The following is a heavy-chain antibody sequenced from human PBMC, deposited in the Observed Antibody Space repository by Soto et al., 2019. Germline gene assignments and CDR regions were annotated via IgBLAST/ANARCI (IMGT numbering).Heavy chain of an antibody. D-gene: IGHD6-19*01. CDR3: ARSVEGHFDY. Sequence: EVQLVESGGGLVQPGGSLRFSCAASGFRFSIYSMNWVRQAPGKGLEWSAYITGDTNRIKYADSVKGRFTISRDNAKNSVYLQMNSLRDEDTAVYYCARSVEGHFDYWGQGTVVTVSS. V-gene: IGHV3-48*02. CDR1: GFRFSIYS. J-gene: IGHJ4*02. CDR2: ITGDTNRI.